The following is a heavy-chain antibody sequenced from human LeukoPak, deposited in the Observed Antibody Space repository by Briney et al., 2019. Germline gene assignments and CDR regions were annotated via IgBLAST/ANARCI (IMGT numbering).Heavy chain of an antibody. J-gene: IGHJ4*02. CDR1: GFTFSSYW. CDR3: ARDEGWIQLFF. D-gene: IGHD5-18*01. Sequence: GGSLRLSCAASGFTFSSYWMHWVRQVPGKGLMWVSRIKTDGSSTSYADSVKGRFTISRDNSENMVYLQMNSLRAEDTAMYYCARDEGWIQLFFRGQGTLVTVSS. V-gene: IGHV3-74*01. CDR2: IKTDGSST.